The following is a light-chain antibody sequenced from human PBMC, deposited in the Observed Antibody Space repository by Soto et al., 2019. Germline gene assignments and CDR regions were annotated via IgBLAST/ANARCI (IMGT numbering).Light chain of an antibody. CDR1: QSISSY. CDR2: AAS. J-gene: IGKJ2*01. Sequence: DXXMXXXXXXXXXXXXDRXTXTCRASQSISSYLNWYQQKPGKAPQHLIYAASSLQSGVPSRFSGRGSGTDLTLTISSLQPEDFATYYCQQSYSTPRSXGQGTKLEIK. V-gene: IGKV1-39*01. CDR3: QQSYSTPRS.